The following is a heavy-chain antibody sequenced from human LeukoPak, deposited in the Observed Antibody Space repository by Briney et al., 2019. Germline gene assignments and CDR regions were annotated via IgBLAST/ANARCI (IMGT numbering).Heavy chain of an antibody. Sequence: GGSLRLSCAASGLTFSSYSMNWVRQAPGKGLEWVSSISSSSSYIYYADSVKGRFTISRDNAKNSLYLQMNSLRAEDTAVYYCARDGLLLPPSYYWGQGTLVTVSS. CDR1: GLTFSSYS. J-gene: IGHJ4*02. D-gene: IGHD3-22*01. CDR3: ARDGLLLPPSYY. V-gene: IGHV3-21*01. CDR2: ISSSSSYI.